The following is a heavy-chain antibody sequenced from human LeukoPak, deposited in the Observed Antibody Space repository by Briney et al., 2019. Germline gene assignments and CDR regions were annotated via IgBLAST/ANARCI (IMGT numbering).Heavy chain of an antibody. J-gene: IGHJ4*02. Sequence: SETLSLTCTVSGGSISSYYWSWIRQPPGKGLEWIGSIYYSGSTYYNPSLKSRVTISVDTSKNQFSLKLSSVTAADTAVYYCATYRNFDYWGQGTLVTVSS. CDR3: ATYRNFDY. CDR2: IYYSGST. D-gene: IGHD4-11*01. V-gene: IGHV4-59*05. CDR1: GGSISSYY.